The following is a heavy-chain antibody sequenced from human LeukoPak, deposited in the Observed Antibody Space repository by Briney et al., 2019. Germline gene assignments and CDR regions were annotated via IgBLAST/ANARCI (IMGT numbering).Heavy chain of an antibody. CDR2: ISTSSGTT. Sequence: GGSLRLSCVASGFTFSSYGMNWVRQAPGKGLEWVSFISTSSGTTYYADSVKGRFTISRDNAKNSLYLQMNSLRDEDTAVYYCARDQQWPIVYYFDHWGQGILVTVSS. J-gene: IGHJ4*02. V-gene: IGHV3-48*02. D-gene: IGHD6-19*01. CDR1: GFTFSSYG. CDR3: ARDQQWPIVYYFDH.